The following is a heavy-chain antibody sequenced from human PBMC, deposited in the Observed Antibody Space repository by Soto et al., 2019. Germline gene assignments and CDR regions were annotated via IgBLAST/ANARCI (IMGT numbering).Heavy chain of an antibody. J-gene: IGHJ6*02. CDR1: GFTVSSNY. Sequence: EVQLVESGGGLVQPGGSLRLSCAASGFTVSSNYMSWVRQAPGKGLEWVSVIYSGGSTYYADSVKGRFTISRDNSKNTLYLQMNSLRAEDTAVYYCARAWDYYYYGMDVWGQGTTVTVSS. V-gene: IGHV3-66*01. D-gene: IGHD3-16*01. CDR3: ARAWDYYYYGMDV. CDR2: IYSGGST.